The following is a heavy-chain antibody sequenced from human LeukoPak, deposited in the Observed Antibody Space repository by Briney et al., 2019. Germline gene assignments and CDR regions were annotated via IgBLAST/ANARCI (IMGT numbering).Heavy chain of an antibody. CDR3: ILRRVGYFDY. CDR2: IRSKANSYAT. CDR1: GYTFTSYA. Sequence: KVSCKASGYTFTSYAMHWVRQASGKGLEWVGRIRSKANSYATAYAASVKGRFTISRDDSKNTAYLQMNSLKTEDTAVYYCILRRVGYFDYWGQGTLVTVSS. V-gene: IGHV3-73*01. J-gene: IGHJ4*02.